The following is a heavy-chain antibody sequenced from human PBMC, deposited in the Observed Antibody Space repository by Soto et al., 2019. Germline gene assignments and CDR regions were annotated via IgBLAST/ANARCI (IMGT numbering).Heavy chain of an antibody. V-gene: IGHV3-21*01. CDR1: GFTFSSYS. J-gene: IGHJ6*02. CDR2: ISSSSSYI. CDR3: ARGTSYSGSYYYYYGMDV. D-gene: IGHD6-13*01. Sequence: PGGSLRLSCAASGFTFSSYSMNWVRQAPGKGLEWVSSISSSSSYIYYADSVKGRFTISRGNAKNSLYLQMNSLRAEDTAVYYCARGTSYSGSYYYYYGMDVWGQGTTVTVSS.